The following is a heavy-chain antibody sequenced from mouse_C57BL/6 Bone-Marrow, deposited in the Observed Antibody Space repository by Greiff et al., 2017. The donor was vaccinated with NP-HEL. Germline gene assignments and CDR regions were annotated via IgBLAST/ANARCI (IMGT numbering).Heavy chain of an antibody. V-gene: IGHV2-5*01. CDR2: IWRGGST. D-gene: IGHD2-3*01. J-gene: IGHJ4*01. Sequence: VQLQQSGPGLVQPSQSLSITCTASGFSFTSYGVHWVRQSPGKGLEWMGVIWRGGSTAYNADFMSRKSTTKDNSKSQVFFKMNSLQADDTAIYYCAKIYDSYYPYAMDYWGQGTSVTVSS. CDR3: AKIYDSYYPYAMDY. CDR1: GFSFTSYG.